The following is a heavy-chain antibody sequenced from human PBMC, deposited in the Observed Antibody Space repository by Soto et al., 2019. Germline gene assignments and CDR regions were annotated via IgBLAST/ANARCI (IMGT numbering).Heavy chain of an antibody. V-gene: IGHV3-74*01. Sequence: GGSLRLSCVTSGFDFSYYWIHWIRQAPGKGLVWVSRIDPDGTTSNYADSVKGRFTVSRDNAKDTAYLQMDSLTADDTALYYCTRGLRPSSAGTGAYWGPGTLVTVSS. CDR2: IDPDGTTS. D-gene: IGHD1-1*01. CDR3: TRGLRPSSAGTGAY. J-gene: IGHJ1*01. CDR1: GFDFSYYW.